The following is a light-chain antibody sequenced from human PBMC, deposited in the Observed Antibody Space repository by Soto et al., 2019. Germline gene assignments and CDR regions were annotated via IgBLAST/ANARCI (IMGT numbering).Light chain of an antibody. V-gene: IGKV1-27*01. J-gene: IGKJ4*01. CDR2: AAS. CDR1: QGISNY. CDR3: QKYNSAPPVT. Sequence: DIQMTQSPSSLSASVGDSVTITCRASQGISNYLAWYQQKPAKVPKLLIYAASTLQSGVPSRFSGSGSGTDFTLTISSLQPEDVATYYCQKYNSAPPVTFGGGTKVEIK.